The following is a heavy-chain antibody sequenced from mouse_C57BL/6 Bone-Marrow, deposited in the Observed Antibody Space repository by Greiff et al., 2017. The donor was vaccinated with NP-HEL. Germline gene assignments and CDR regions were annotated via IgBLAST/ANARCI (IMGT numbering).Heavy chain of an antibody. D-gene: IGHD1-1*01. Sequence: VHVKQSGTVLARPGASVKMSCKTSGYTFTSYWMHWVKQRPGQGLEWIGAIYPGNSDTSYNQKFKGKAKLTAVTSASTAYMELSSLTNEDSAVYYCTRTTVVPCFDYWGQGTTLTVSS. CDR3: TRTTVVPCFDY. V-gene: IGHV1-5*01. J-gene: IGHJ2*01. CDR2: IYPGNSDT. CDR1: GYTFTSYW.